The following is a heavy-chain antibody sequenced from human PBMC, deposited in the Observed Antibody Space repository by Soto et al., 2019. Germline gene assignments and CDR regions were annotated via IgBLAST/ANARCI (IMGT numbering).Heavy chain of an antibody. Sequence: SEALSLTCTVSGGSISSGGYYWSWIRQHPGKGLEWIGYIYYSGSTYYNPSLKSRVTISVDTSKNQFSLKLSSVTAADTAVYYCARDRTPDPTTYCSGGSCKNGDWFGPWGQGTLVTVSS. J-gene: IGHJ5*02. V-gene: IGHV4-31*02. CDR2: IYYSGST. CDR1: GGSISSGGYY. CDR3: ARDRTPDPTTYCSGGSCKNGDWFGP. D-gene: IGHD2-15*01.